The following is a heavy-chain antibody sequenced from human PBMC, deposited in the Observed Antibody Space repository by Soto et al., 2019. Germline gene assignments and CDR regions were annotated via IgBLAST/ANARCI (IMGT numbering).Heavy chain of an antibody. V-gene: IGHV4-31*03. CDR1: GGSISSGGYF. Sequence: SETLSLTCTVSGGSISSGGYFWSWIRQHPGKGLEWIGYISYTGSAYYSPSLESRVSISVDTSKYHFSLRLNSVTAADTAMYYCAREVVSPTTSDAFDIWGQGTMVTVSS. J-gene: IGHJ3*02. D-gene: IGHD4-4*01. CDR3: AREVVSPTTSDAFDI. CDR2: ISYTGSA.